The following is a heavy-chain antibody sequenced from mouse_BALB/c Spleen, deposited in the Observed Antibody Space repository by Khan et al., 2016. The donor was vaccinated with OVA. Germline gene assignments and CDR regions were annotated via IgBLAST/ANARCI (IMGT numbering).Heavy chain of an antibody. CDR1: GYSITSGYF. J-gene: IGHJ3*01. D-gene: IGHD3-1*01. CDR3: ARGGSSGPAWFAY. CDR2: IRYDGNS. Sequence: VQLKESGPGLVKPSQSLSLTCSVTGYSITSGYFWNWIRQFPGNKLEWMGYIRYDGNSNYNPSLKNRISITRDPSKNQFFLKLNSVTPEDTATDYCARGGSSGPAWFAYWGQGTLVTVSA. V-gene: IGHV3-6*02.